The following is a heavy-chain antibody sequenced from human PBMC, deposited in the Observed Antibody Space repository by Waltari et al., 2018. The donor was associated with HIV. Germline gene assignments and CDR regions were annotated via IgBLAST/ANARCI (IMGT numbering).Heavy chain of an antibody. J-gene: IGHJ5*02. CDR1: GSTFNTYS. CDR2: ISSRGNFK. D-gene: IGHD6-6*01. Sequence: EVQLVESGGGPVKPGESLRLSCVTSGSTFNTYSLTWVRQAPGKGPEWVSSISSRGNFKHYADSVKGRFTISRDNAENSLYLQMNGLRAEDTAIYYCARDSRGSTWSLNWFDPWGQGTLVTVSS. V-gene: IGHV3-21*02. CDR3: ARDSRGSTWSLNWFDP.